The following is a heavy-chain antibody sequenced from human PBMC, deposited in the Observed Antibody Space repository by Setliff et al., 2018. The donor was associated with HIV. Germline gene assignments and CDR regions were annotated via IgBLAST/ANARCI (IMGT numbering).Heavy chain of an antibody. D-gene: IGHD5-12*01. CDR3: TRDLGTRYDTPVY. CDR2: IKSKTDGGTS. CDR1: GFTFSNAW. J-gene: IGHJ4*02. Sequence: GGSLRLSCAASGFTFSNAWMNWVRQAPGKGLEWVGRIKSKTDGGTSDYAAPVKGRFTIARDDSKTTLYLQMSSLKTEDTAVYYCTRDLGTRYDTPVYWGQGTLVTVSS. V-gene: IGHV3-15*07.